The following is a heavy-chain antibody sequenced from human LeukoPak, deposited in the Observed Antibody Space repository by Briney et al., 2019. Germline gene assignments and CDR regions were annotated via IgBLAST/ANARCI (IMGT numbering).Heavy chain of an antibody. V-gene: IGHV3-9*01. D-gene: IGHD6-6*01. Sequence: GGSLRLSCVASGFTFDDYAMHWVRQAPGKGLEWVSGISWNSGSIGYADSVKGRFTISRDNAKNSLYLQMNSLRAEDTALYYCARSFSSSSGAEYFQHWGQGTLVTVSS. CDR1: GFTFDDYA. CDR3: ARSFSSSSGAEYFQH. J-gene: IGHJ1*01. CDR2: ISWNSGSI.